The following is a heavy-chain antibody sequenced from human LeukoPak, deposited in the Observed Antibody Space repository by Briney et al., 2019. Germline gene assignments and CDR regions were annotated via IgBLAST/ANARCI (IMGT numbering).Heavy chain of an antibody. CDR2: LRSKAYGGTT. V-gene: IGHV3-49*04. J-gene: IGHJ4*02. Sequence: HPGGSLRLSCTASGFTFGDYAMTWVRQAPGKGLEWVGFLRSKAYGGTTEYAASVKGRFTFSRDDSKSIAYLQMNSLRTEDTAVYYCARVSRAYNYGDGYYFDYWGQGTLVTVSS. CDR3: ARVSRAYNYGDGYYFDY. D-gene: IGHD5-18*01. CDR1: GFTFGDYA.